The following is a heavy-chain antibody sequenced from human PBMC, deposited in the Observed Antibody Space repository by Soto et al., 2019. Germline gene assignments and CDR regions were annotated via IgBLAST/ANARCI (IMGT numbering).Heavy chain of an antibody. Sequence: PSETLSLTCAVYGGSFSGYYWSWIRQPPGKGLEWIGSIYYSGSTYYNPSLKSRVTISVDTSKNQFSLKLSSVTAADTAVYYCARLTTEDYYYYYGMDVWGQGTTVTVSS. D-gene: IGHD4-17*01. CDR1: GGSFSGYY. V-gene: IGHV4-34*01. CDR2: IYYSGST. CDR3: ARLTTEDYYYYYGMDV. J-gene: IGHJ6*02.